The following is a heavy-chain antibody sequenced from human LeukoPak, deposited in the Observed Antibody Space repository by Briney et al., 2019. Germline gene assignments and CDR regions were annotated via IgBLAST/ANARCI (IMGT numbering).Heavy chain of an antibody. CDR2: INAGNGNT. CDR1: GGTFSSYA. V-gene: IGHV1-3*03. J-gene: IGHJ3*02. D-gene: IGHD3-10*01. CDR3: ARAKLGRVRGVIRINAFDI. Sequence: ASVKVSCKASGGTFSSYAISWVRQAPGQGLEWMGWINAGNGNTKYSQEFQGRVTITRDTSASTAYMELSSLRSEDMAVYYCARAKLGRVRGVIRINAFDIWGQGTMVTVSS.